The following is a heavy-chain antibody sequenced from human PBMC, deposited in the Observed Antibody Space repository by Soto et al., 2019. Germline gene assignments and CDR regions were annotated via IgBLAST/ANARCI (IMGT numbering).Heavy chain of an antibody. J-gene: IGHJ6*02. CDR3: AREQQLVDYYYYGMDV. CDR2: TYYRYKWYN. V-gene: IGHV6-1*01. CDR1: GDSVSSNSAA. D-gene: IGHD6-13*01. Sequence: PSQTLSLTCAISGDSVSSNSAAWNWIRQSPSRGLEWLRRTYYRYKWYNDYTVSVKRRITINPDTSKNQSSLQLNSVTPEDTAVYYCAREQQLVDYYYYGMDVWGQGTTVTVSS.